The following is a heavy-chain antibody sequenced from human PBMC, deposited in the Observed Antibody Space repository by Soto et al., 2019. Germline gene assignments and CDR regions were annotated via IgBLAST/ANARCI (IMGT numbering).Heavy chain of an antibody. J-gene: IGHJ6*02. Sequence: ASVKVSCKASGYTFTIYAMHWVRQAPGQRLEWMGWINAGNGNTKYSQKFQGRVTITRDTSASTAYMELSSLRSEDTAVYYCARSLEMVVAATLGEGEYYYYYGMDVWGQGTTVTVSS. CDR2: INAGNGNT. D-gene: IGHD2-15*01. CDR1: GYTFTIYA. V-gene: IGHV1-3*01. CDR3: ARSLEMVVAATLGEGEYYYYYGMDV.